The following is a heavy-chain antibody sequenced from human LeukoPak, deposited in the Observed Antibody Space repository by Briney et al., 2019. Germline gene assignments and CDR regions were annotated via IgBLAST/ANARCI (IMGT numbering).Heavy chain of an antibody. V-gene: IGHV4-31*03. J-gene: IGHJ4*02. CDR1: GGSISSGGYY. CDR3: ASNYYDSSGIDY. Sequence: SETLSLTCTVSGGSISSGGYYWSWIRQHPGKGLEWIGYIYYSGSTYYNPSLKSRVTISVDTSKNQFSLKLSSVTAADTAVYYCASNYYDSSGIDYWGQGTLVTVSS. CDR2: IYYSGST. D-gene: IGHD3-22*01.